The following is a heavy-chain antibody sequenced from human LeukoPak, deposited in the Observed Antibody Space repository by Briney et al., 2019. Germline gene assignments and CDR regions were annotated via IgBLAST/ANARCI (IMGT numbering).Heavy chain of an antibody. Sequence: GGSLRLSCADSGFTFSSYGMSWVRQAPGKGLEWVSAISGSGGSTYYADSVKGRYTISRDNSKNTLYLQMNSLRAEDTAVYYCAKDLYYDSSGYGAFDIWGQGTMVTVSS. J-gene: IGHJ3*02. V-gene: IGHV3-23*01. CDR2: ISGSGGST. D-gene: IGHD3-22*01. CDR3: AKDLYYDSSGYGAFDI. CDR1: GFTFSSYG.